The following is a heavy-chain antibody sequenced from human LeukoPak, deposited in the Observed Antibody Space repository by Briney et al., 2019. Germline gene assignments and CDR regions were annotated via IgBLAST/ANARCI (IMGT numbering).Heavy chain of an antibody. CDR2: ISNDGSNK. CDR3: AKGGSSGWFDYFDY. J-gene: IGHJ4*02. CDR1: GFTFSSYG. Sequence: GRSLRLSRAASGFTFSSYGINWVRQAPGKGLEWVAVISNDGSNKYYGDSVKGRFTISRDNSKNTLYLQMNSLRAEDTAVYYCAKGGSSGWFDYFDYWGQGTLVTVSS. V-gene: IGHV3-30*18. D-gene: IGHD6-19*01.